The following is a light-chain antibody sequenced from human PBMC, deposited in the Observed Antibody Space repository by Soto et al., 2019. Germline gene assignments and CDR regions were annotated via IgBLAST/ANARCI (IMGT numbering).Light chain of an antibody. Sequence: EVVMTQPPATLSVSLGDRATLSCRASQSVSSNLAWYQQKPGQAPRLLIYGASTRATGIPASFIGNGSGTEFTLTASSLQPEDFAVYYCQQYNNWPFTFGPGTKVDIK. CDR3: QQYNNWPFT. V-gene: IGKV3-15*01. J-gene: IGKJ3*01. CDR2: GAS. CDR1: QSVSSN.